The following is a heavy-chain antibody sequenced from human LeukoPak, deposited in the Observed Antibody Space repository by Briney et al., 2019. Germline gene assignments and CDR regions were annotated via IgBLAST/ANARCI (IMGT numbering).Heavy chain of an antibody. CDR3: TKDPNGDYVGAFDP. V-gene: IGHV3-23*01. CDR2: ITGSHGPT. CDR1: GFTFSSFA. Sequence: QPGGSLRLSCAASGFTFSSFAMTWVRQAPGKGLEWVSSITGSHGPTYNTDSVKDRFTISRHNCQNTLYLQMNSLRAEDTAVYYCTKDPNGDYVGAFDPWGQGTLVTVSS. D-gene: IGHD4-17*01. J-gene: IGHJ5*02.